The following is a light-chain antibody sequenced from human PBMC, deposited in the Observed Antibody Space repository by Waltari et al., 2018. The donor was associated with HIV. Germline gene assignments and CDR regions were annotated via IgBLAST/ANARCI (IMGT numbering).Light chain of an antibody. CDR3: QQYGSSPQT. V-gene: IGKV3-20*01. J-gene: IGKJ1*01. Sequence: EIVLTQTPGTLSLSPGERATLSCRASQTVNSAYLAWYQQKPGQAPRLLIYGAYSRATVVPDRFSGSGSGTDFTLTISRLEPEDFSVYYCQQYGSSPQTFGQGPKVEIK. CDR2: GAY. CDR1: QTVNSAY.